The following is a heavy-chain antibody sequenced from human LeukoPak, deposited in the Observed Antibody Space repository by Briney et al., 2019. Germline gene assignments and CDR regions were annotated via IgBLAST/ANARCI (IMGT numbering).Heavy chain of an antibody. CDR2: IRYDANNK. D-gene: IGHD3-9*01. J-gene: IGHJ4*02. Sequence: GGPLRLSCAASGFTFSNYGMHWVRQAPGKGLEWVAFIRYDANNKYYADSVKGRFTISRDNSKNTLYLQMNSLRAEDTAVYYCAEDRVLRYFDWLFDLDYWGQGTLVTVSS. V-gene: IGHV3-30*02. CDR1: GFTFSNYG. CDR3: AEDRVLRYFDWLFDLDY.